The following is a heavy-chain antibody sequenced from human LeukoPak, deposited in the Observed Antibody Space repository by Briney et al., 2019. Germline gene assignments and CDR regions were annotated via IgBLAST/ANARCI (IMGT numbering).Heavy chain of an antibody. J-gene: IGHJ4*02. CDR2: INPNSGGT. D-gene: IGHD6-19*01. V-gene: IGHV1-2*02. Sequence: GASVKVSCKASGYTFTGYYMHWVRQAPGQGLEWMGWINPNSGGTNYAQKFQGRVTMTRDTSISTGYMELSRLRSDDTAVYYCATLVIAVAGGFGDYWGQGTLVTVS. CDR1: GYTFTGYY. CDR3: ATLVIAVAGGFGDY.